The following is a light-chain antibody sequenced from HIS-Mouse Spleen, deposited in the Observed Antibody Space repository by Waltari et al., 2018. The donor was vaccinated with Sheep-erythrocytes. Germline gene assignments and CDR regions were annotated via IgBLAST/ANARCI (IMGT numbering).Light chain of an antibody. V-gene: IGLV2-11*01. Sequence: QSALTQPRSVSGSPGQSVTISCTGTSSDVGGYNYVSWYQQHPGKAPKLTIYDVSKRPSVVPDRCSGSKAGNTASLTISGLQAEDEADYYCCSYAGSYTVVFGGGTKLTVL. CDR2: DVS. CDR3: CSYAGSYTVV. J-gene: IGLJ2*01. CDR1: SSDVGGYNY.